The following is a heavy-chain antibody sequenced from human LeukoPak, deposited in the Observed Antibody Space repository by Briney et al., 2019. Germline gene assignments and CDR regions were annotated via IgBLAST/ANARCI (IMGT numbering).Heavy chain of an antibody. CDR3: ARRFGFGELSGWFDP. J-gene: IGHJ5*02. D-gene: IGHD3-10*01. V-gene: IGHV4-34*01. Sequence: SETLSLTCAVYGGSFSGYYWSWIRQPPGKGLEWIGEINHSGSTNYNPSLKSRVTISVDTSKNQFFLKLSSVTAADTAVYYCARRFGFGELSGWFDPWGQGTLVTVSS. CDR2: INHSGST. CDR1: GGSFSGYY.